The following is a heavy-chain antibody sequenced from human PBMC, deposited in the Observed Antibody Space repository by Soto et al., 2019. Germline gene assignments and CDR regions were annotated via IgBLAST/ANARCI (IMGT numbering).Heavy chain of an antibody. CDR1: GGSISSISHY. J-gene: IGHJ6*01. CDR3: SRHERYSSGWYTAWYDYDAMAX. Sequence: TETLSLTFTVSGGSISSISHYWGWIRQPPGKGLEWIATVYYSGNTYYDPSLKSRVTISVDKSKNQFSLRLSSVTAADTAVYYCSRHERYSSGWYTAWYDYDAMAXWGQWTTVIGSX. V-gene: IGHV4-39*01. CDR2: VYYSGNT. D-gene: IGHD6-19*01.